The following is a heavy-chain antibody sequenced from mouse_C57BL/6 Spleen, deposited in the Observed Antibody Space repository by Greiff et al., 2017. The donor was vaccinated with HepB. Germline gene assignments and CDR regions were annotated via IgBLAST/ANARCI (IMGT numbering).Heavy chain of an antibody. CDR2: INPYNGGT. J-gene: IGHJ2*01. CDR1: GYTFTDYY. V-gene: IGHV1-19*01. D-gene: IGHD2-3*01. CDR3: AREGYDGYHY. Sequence: VHVKQSGPVLVKPGASVKMSCKASGYTFTDYYMNWVKQSHGKSLEWIGVINPYNGGTSYNQKFKGKATLTVDKSSSTAYMELNSLTSEDSAVYYCAREGYDGYHYWGQGTTLTVSS.